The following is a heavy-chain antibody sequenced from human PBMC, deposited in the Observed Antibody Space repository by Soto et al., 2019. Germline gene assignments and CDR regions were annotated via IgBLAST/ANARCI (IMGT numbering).Heavy chain of an antibody. D-gene: IGHD2-2*01. CDR3: ARIPRGSSTSCRTCHFDY. CDR1: GYTFTSYA. J-gene: IGHJ4*02. V-gene: IGHV1-3*01. CDR2: INAGNGNT. Sequence: GASVNVSCKASGYTFTSYAMHWVRQAPGQRLEWMGWINAGNGNTKYSQKFQGRVTITRDTSASTAYMELSSLRSEDTAVYYCARIPRGSSTSCRTCHFDYWGQGTLVTVSS.